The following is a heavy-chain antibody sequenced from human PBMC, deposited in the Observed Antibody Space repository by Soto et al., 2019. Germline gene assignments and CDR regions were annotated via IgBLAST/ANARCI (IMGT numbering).Heavy chain of an antibody. CDR1: GFTFSSYA. D-gene: IGHD2-2*01. J-gene: IGHJ4*02. CDR2: ISGSGGST. Sequence: EVQLLESGGGLVQPGGSLRLSCAASGFTFSSYAMSWVRQAPGKGLEWVSAISGSGGSTYYADSVKGRFTISRDNSKNPRYLQMSSRRAEDPAVYHVVVPAAHPGWGQGTQVTVSS. V-gene: IGHV3-23*01. CDR3: VVPAAHPG.